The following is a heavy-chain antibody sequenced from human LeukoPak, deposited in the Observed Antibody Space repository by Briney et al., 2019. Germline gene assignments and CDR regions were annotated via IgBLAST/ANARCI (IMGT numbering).Heavy chain of an antibody. CDR1: GYTFTGYY. CDR2: INPNSGGT. Sequence: GASVKVSCKASGYTFTGYYLHWVRQAPGQGLEWMGRINPNSGGTNYAQKFQGRVTMTRDTSISTAYMELSRLRSDDTAMCYCARDGSPFYDSSGYYYEVYWGQGTLVTVSS. J-gene: IGHJ4*02. D-gene: IGHD3-22*01. V-gene: IGHV1-2*06. CDR3: ARDGSPFYDSSGYYYEVY.